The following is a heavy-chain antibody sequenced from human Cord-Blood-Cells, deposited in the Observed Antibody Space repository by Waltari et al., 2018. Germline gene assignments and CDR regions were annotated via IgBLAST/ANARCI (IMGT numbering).Heavy chain of an antibody. J-gene: IGHJ4*02. CDR3: ARAYPGIVRFLEWRPYYFDY. CDR2: INPNSGGT. D-gene: IGHD3-3*01. Sequence: QVQLVQSGAEVKKPGASVKVSCKASGYTFTGYYMHWVRQAPGQGLEWMGWINPNSGGTNYAQKFQGWVTMTRDTSISTAYMELSRLRSDDTAVYYCARAYPGIVRFLEWRPYYFDYWGQGTLVTVSS. CDR1: GYTFTGYY. V-gene: IGHV1-2*04.